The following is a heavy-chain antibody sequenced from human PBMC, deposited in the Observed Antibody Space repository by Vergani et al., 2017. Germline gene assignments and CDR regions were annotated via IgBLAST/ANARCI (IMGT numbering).Heavy chain of an antibody. V-gene: IGHV5-51*01. J-gene: IGHJ4*02. Sequence: EVQLVQSGAEVKKPGESLKISCKGSGYSFTSYWIGWVRQMPGKGLEWMGIIYPGDSDTRYSPSFQGQVTISADKSISTAYLQWSSLKASDTAMYYCARVGVEMATMQYYFDYWGQGTLVTVSS. D-gene: IGHD5-24*01. CDR1: GYSFTSYW. CDR3: ARVGVEMATMQYYFDY. CDR2: IYPGDSDT.